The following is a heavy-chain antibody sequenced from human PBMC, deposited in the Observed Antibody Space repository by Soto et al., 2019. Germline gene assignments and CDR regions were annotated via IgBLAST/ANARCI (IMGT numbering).Heavy chain of an antibody. Sequence: QVQLVQSGAEVKKPGSSVKVSCKASGSTFSSYAISWVRQAPGQGLEWMGGIIPIFGTANYAQKFQGRVTITADESTSTAYMELSSLRSEDTAVYYCARDLRRDGWFGELAPYYYYGMDVWGQGTTVTVSS. CDR2: IIPIFGTA. V-gene: IGHV1-69*01. D-gene: IGHD3-10*01. CDR1: GSTFSSYA. J-gene: IGHJ6*02. CDR3: ARDLRRDGWFGELAPYYYYGMDV.